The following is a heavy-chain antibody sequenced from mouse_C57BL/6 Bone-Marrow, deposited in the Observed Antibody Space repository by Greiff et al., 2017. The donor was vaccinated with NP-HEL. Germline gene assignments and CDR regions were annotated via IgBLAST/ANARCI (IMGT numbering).Heavy chain of an antibody. CDR2: ISSGGSYT. Sequence: EVKLMESGGDLVKPGGSLKLSCAASGFTFSSYGMSWVRQTPDKRLEWVATISSGGSYTYYPDIVKVRFTISRDNAKNTLYLQMSSLKSEDTAMYYCARPPWYFDVWGTGTTVTVSS. V-gene: IGHV5-6*01. J-gene: IGHJ1*03. CDR3: ARPPWYFDV. CDR1: GFTFSSYG.